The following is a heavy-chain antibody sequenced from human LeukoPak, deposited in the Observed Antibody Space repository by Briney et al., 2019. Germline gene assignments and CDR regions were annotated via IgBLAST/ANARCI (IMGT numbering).Heavy chain of an antibody. CDR3: ARGGDSKHLVN. CDR2: IYYSGST. CDR1: GGSISSYY. Sequence: KPSETLSLTCTVSGGSISSYYWSWIRQPPGKGLEWIGYIYYSGSTNYNPSLKSRVTISVDTSKNQFSLNLGSVTAADTAVYYCARGGDSKHLVNWGQGTLVTVSS. V-gene: IGHV4-59*01. J-gene: IGHJ4*02. D-gene: IGHD3-3*02.